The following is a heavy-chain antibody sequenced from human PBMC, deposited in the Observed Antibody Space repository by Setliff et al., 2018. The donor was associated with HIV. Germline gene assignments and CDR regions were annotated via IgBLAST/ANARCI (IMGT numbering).Heavy chain of an antibody. Sequence: KVSCTASGYSFNSYPLNWVRQAPGQGLEWMGWINTHTGSPTYAQGFTGRFVFSMDASVSTSYLEISSLKTEDTAVYYCARANPRYHDSNGYAYDMWGQGTMVTVSS. CDR1: GYSFNSYP. CDR2: INTHTGSP. J-gene: IGHJ3*02. V-gene: IGHV7-4-1*02. CDR3: ARANPRYHDSNGYAYDM. D-gene: IGHD3-22*01.